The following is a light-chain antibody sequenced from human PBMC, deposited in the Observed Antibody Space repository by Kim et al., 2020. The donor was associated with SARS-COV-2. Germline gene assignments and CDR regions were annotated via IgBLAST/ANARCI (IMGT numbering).Light chain of an antibody. J-gene: IGKJ1*01. Sequence: EIVLTQSPGTLSLSPGERATPSCRASQSVRNNYLAWYQQKPGQAPRLLIYGASSRATGVPHRFSGSGSGTDFTLTISRLEPEDFAVYICQQCGSSPPTFGQGTKVDIK. CDR1: QSVRNNY. V-gene: IGKV3-20*01. CDR3: QQCGSSPPT. CDR2: GAS.